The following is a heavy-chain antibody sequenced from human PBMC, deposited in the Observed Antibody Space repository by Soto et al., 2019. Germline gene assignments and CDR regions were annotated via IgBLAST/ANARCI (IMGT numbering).Heavy chain of an antibody. CDR1: GFPVSSNY. D-gene: IGHD4-17*01. Sequence: GGSLRLSCVASGFPVSSNYMSWVRQAPGKGLEWVSVIYNDGGTYSSDSVKGRFTISRHNSKNTLYLQMNSLRVEDTAVYYCERWAPPVTIAYSYNGMDVWGQGTTVTVSS. CDR2: IYNDGGT. V-gene: IGHV3-53*01. CDR3: ERWAPPVTIAYSYNGMDV. J-gene: IGHJ6*02.